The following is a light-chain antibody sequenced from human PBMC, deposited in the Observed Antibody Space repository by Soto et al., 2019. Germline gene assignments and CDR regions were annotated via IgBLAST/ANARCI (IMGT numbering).Light chain of an antibody. CDR3: QTWGTGIWV. J-gene: IGLJ3*02. Sequence: QLVLTQSPSASASLGASVKLTCTLSSGYSTYGIAWHQQQPEKGPRFLMKLNSDGSHNKGDGIPDRFSGSSSGAERYLTISSLQLEDEADCYCQTWGTGIWVFGGGTKVTVL. CDR1: SGYSTYG. V-gene: IGLV4-69*01. CDR2: LNSDGSH.